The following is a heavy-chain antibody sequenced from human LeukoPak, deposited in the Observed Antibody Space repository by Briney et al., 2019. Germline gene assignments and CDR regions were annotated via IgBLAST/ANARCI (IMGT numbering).Heavy chain of an antibody. D-gene: IGHD1-1*01. J-gene: IGHJ4*02. CDR1: GGSISSYY. CDR3: ARSPSRYNWNFDY. Sequence: PSETLSLTCTVSGGSISSYYWSWIRQPPGKGLEWIGYIYYSGSTNYNPSLKSRVTISVDTSKNQFSLKLSSVTAADTAVYYCARSPSRYNWNFDYWGQGTLVTVSS. CDR2: IYYSGST. V-gene: IGHV4-59*01.